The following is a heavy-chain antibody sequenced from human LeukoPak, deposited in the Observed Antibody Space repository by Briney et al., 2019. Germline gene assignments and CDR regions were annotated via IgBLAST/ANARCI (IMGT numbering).Heavy chain of an antibody. CDR1: GFTFSSYA. V-gene: IGHV3-53*01. Sequence: GGSLRLSCAASGFTFSSYAMHWVRQAPGKGLEWLSVIYSGGDTYYADSVKGRFTISRDNSKNTLYLQMNSLRAEDTAMYYCAGGIHPLDYWGQGTLVTVSS. J-gene: IGHJ4*02. CDR2: IYSGGDT. CDR3: AGGIHPLDY. D-gene: IGHD5-18*01.